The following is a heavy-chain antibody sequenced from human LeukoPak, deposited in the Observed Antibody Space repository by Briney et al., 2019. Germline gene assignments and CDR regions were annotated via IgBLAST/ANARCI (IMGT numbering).Heavy chain of an antibody. CDR3: ARLGTDYYGSGIHP. D-gene: IGHD3-10*01. CDR2: IYYSGST. CDR1: GGSISRYY. V-gene: IGHV4-59*08. Sequence: SETLSLTCTVSGGSISRYYWSWIRQPPGKGLEWTGYIYYSGSTNYNPSLKSRVTISVDTSKNQFSLKLSSVTAADTAVYYCARLGTDYYGSGIHPWGQGTLVTVSS. J-gene: IGHJ5*02.